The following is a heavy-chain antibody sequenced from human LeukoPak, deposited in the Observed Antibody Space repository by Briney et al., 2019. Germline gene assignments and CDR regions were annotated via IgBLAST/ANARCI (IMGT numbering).Heavy chain of an antibody. D-gene: IGHD6-6*01. J-gene: IGHJ5*02. CDR1: GYIFTDYY. CDR2: IGPNSGGT. Sequence: ASVKVSCKASGYIFTDYYIHWVRQAPGQGLEWMGWIGPNSGGTNYAQKFQGRVTMTRDTSISTAYMELGSLISDDTAVYYCARSNIAVRRGDNWFDPWAREPWSPSPQ. CDR3: ARSNIAVRRGDNWFDP. V-gene: IGHV1-2*02.